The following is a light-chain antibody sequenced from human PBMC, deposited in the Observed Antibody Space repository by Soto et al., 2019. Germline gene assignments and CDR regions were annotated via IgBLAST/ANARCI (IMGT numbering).Light chain of an antibody. J-gene: IGKJ4*01. Sequence: SGMPQYRKSLCMALVEISAVNVTSKQNFLSSSNNKNYLAWYQQKPGQPPKLLIYWASTRESGVPDRFSGSASGTDFTLTISSLQAEDVAVYYCQQYYSTPLSFGGGSKVDI. CDR2: WAS. CDR1: QNFLSSSNNKNY. V-gene: IGKV4-1*01. CDR3: QQYYSTPLS.